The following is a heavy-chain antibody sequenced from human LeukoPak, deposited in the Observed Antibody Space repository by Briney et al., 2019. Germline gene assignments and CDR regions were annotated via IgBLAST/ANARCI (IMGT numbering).Heavy chain of an antibody. CDR3: AKDRAIEVVVITTSAFDI. V-gene: IGHV3-21*04. J-gene: IGHJ3*02. CDR1: GFTFSSYS. D-gene: IGHD3-22*01. CDR2: ISSSSSYI. Sequence: PGGSLRLSCAASGFTFSSYSMNWVRQAPGKGLEWVSSISSSSSYIYYADSVKGRFTISRDNSKNTLYLQMNSLRAEDTAVYYCAKDRAIEVVVITTSAFDIWGQGTMVTVSS.